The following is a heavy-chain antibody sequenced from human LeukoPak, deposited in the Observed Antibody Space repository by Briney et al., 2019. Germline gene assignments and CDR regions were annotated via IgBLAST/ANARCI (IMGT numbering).Heavy chain of an antibody. D-gene: IGHD3-3*01. Sequence: EASVTVSCKASGYTFTSYGISWVRQAPAQGLEWMGWISAYNGNTNYAQKLQGRVTMTTDTSTSTAYMELRSLRSDDTAVYYCARVGITTYDYYYYYGMDVGGQGTTVTVSS. V-gene: IGHV1-18*01. CDR3: ARVGITTYDYYYYYGMDV. J-gene: IGHJ6*02. CDR1: GYTFTSYG. CDR2: ISAYNGNT.